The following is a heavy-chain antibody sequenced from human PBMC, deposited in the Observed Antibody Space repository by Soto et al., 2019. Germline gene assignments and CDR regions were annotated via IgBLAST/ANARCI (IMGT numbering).Heavy chain of an antibody. D-gene: IGHD5-18*01. Sequence: GGSLRLSCAASGFTFSSCAMHWVRQAPGKGLEWVAVISYDGSNKYYADSVKGRFTISRDNSKNTLYLQMNSLRAEDTAVYYCARPRGYSYGPPRYWGQGTLVTVSS. V-gene: IGHV3-30-3*01. CDR2: ISYDGSNK. CDR3: ARPRGYSYGPPRY. J-gene: IGHJ4*02. CDR1: GFTFSSCA.